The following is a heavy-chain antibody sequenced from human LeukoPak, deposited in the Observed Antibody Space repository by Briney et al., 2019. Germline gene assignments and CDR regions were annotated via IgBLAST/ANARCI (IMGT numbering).Heavy chain of an antibody. CDR2: ISGSGGST. CDR1: GFTFSSYA. V-gene: IGHV3-23*01. Sequence: GGSLRLSCAASGFTFSSYAMSWVRQAPGKGLEWVSAISGSGGSTYYADSVKGRFTISRDNSKNTLYLQMNSLRAADTAIYYCASTDCSDTRCSGANWFDPWGQGTLVTVSS. D-gene: IGHD2-2*01. J-gene: IGHJ5*02. CDR3: ASTDCSDTRCSGANWFDP.